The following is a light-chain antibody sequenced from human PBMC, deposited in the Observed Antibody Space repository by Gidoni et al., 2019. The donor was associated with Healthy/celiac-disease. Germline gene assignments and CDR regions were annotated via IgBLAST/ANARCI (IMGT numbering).Light chain of an antibody. CDR2: DAS. V-gene: IGKV3-11*01. Sequence: EIGLTQSQATLSLSPGERATLPCRASQSVSSYLAWYQQKPGQAPRLLIYDASNRATGIPARFSGSGSGTDFTLTISSLDPEDFAVYYCQQRSNWPPITFGQGTRLEIK. CDR3: QQRSNWPPIT. CDR1: QSVSSY. J-gene: IGKJ5*01.